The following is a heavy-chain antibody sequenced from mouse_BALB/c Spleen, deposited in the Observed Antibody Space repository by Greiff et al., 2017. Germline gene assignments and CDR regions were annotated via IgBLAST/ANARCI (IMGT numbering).Heavy chain of an antibody. CDR2: ISSGSSTI. Sequence: DVMLVESGGGLVQPGGSRKLSCAASGFTFSSFGMHWVRQAPEKGLEWVAYISSGSSTIYYADTVKGRFTISRDNPKNTLFLQMTSLRSEDTAMYYCARGDYYGYYFDYWGQGTTLTVSS. J-gene: IGHJ2*01. D-gene: IGHD1-2*01. V-gene: IGHV5-17*02. CDR1: GFTFSSFG. CDR3: ARGDYYGYYFDY.